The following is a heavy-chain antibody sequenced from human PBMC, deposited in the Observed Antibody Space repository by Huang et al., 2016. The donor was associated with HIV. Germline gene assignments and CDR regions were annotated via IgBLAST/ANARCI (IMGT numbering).Heavy chain of an antibody. V-gene: IGHV5-51*01. CDR3: ARRFSSSSGYFDY. Sequence: VQLVQSGAEVKKPGESLKISCKGSGYSFSSYWIAWVRQMPGKGLEWRGIIFPDDSDTTYSPSFEGKVTISADKSIGTAYLQWSSLKASDTAMYYCARRFSSSSGYFDYWGQGSLVTVSS. D-gene: IGHD6-6*01. CDR1: GYSFSSYW. CDR2: IFPDDSDT. J-gene: IGHJ4*02.